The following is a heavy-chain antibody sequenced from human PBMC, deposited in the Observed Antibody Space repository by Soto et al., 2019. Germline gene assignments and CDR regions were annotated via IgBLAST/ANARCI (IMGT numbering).Heavy chain of an antibody. CDR3: AGPDYSSGWYPHWFDP. V-gene: IGHV4-34*01. J-gene: IGHJ5*02. Sequence: PSETLSLTCAVYGGSFSGYYWTWIRQPPGTGLEWIGEINHSGSTNYNPSLKRRVTISVDTSKNQFSLKLSSVTAADTAVYYCAGPDYSSGWYPHWFDPWGQGTLVTVSS. CDR1: GGSFSGYY. D-gene: IGHD6-19*01. CDR2: INHSGST.